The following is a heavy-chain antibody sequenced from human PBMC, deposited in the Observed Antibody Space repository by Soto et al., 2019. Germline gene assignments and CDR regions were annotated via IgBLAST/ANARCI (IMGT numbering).Heavy chain of an antibody. CDR1: GYSYTSYH. V-gene: IGHV1-8*01. D-gene: IGHD3-10*01. Sequence: APLKVSCKASGYSYTSYHINWVRQATEQGLEWMGWMNPNSGNTGYAQKFQGRVTMTRNTSISTAYMELSSLRSEDTALYYCASEGYYYGSGIDAFDIWGQGIMVTVS. CDR3: ASEGYYYGSGIDAFDI. J-gene: IGHJ3*02. CDR2: MNPNSGNT.